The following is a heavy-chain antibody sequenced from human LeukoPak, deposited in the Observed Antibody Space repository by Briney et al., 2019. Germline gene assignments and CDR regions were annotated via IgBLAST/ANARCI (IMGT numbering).Heavy chain of an antibody. J-gene: IGHJ5*02. V-gene: IGHV3-7*01. Sequence: GGSLRLSCAAAGFTFSGHWMTWVRQAPGKGLQWVASIRQEGRVKYYVDSVQGRFIICRDNAMNSMYLQMNSLRAEDTAVYYCARWSHDSFGYYWISSWGQGTLVTVSS. D-gene: IGHD3-22*01. CDR1: GFTFSGHW. CDR2: IRQEGRVK. CDR3: ARWSHDSFGYYWISS.